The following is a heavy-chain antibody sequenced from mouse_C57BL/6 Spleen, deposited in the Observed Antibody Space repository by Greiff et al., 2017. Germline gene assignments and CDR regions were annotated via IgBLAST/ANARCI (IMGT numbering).Heavy chain of an antibody. CDR1: GFTFSDYY. CDR2: ISNGGGST. D-gene: IGHD1-1*01. V-gene: IGHV5-12*01. J-gene: IGHJ2*01. CDR3: ASSHYYGSSIDY. Sequence: DVKLQESGGGLVQPGGSLKLSCAASGFTFSDYYMYWVRQTPEKRLEWVAYISNGGGSTYYPDTVKGRFTISRDNAKNTLYLQMSRLKSEDTAMYYCASSHYYGSSIDYWGQVTTLTVSS.